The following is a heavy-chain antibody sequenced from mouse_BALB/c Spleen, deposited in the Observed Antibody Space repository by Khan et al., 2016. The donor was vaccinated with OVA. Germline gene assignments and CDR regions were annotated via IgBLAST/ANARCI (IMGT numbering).Heavy chain of an antibody. CDR3: ARDGSRYNYAMDY. CDR2: ISSSGST. CDR1: GYSITSDYA. J-gene: IGHJ4*01. Sequence: EVKLQESGPGLVKPSQSLSLTCTVTGYSITSDYAWNWIRQFPGNKLEWMGYISSSGSTNYNPALKSPISITRDTSKNQFFLQLNSVTTEDTATYYCARDGSRYNYAMDYWGQGTSVTVSS. D-gene: IGHD2-3*01. V-gene: IGHV3-2*02.